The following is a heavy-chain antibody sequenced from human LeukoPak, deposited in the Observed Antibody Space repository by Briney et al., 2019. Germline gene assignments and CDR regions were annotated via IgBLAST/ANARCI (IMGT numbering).Heavy chain of an antibody. J-gene: IGHJ6*02. CDR2: IYHTGST. CDR1: GGSIRSSNW. CDR3: ARDWRQQWMGNYHNGMDV. Sequence: PSGTLSLTCAVSGGSIRSSNWWSWVRRLPGKGLEWFGEIYHTGSTNYNPSLKSRVTISIDKSNNRFSLRLNSPTAADTAVYYCARDWRQQWMGNYHNGMDVWGQGTTVTASS. D-gene: IGHD6-19*01. V-gene: IGHV4-4*02.